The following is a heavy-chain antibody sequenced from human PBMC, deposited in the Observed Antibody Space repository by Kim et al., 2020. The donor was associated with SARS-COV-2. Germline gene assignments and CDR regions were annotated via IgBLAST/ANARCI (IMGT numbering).Heavy chain of an antibody. Sequence: SVKVSCKASGGTFSSYAISWVRQAPGQGLEWMGGIIPIFGTANYAQKFQGRVTITADESTSTAYMELSSLRSEDTAVYYCARGRSEGYSYGEKPETYYYYGMDVWGQGTTVTVSS. CDR2: IIPIFGTA. CDR1: GGTFSSYA. CDR3: ARGRSEGYSYGEKPETYYYYGMDV. J-gene: IGHJ6*02. V-gene: IGHV1-69*13. D-gene: IGHD5-18*01.